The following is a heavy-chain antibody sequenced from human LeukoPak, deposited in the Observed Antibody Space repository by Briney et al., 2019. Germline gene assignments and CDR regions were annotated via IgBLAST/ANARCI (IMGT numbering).Heavy chain of an antibody. CDR1: GFTFSSYA. CDR3: AKGEDYDFWSGSYYFDY. D-gene: IGHD3-3*01. Sequence: RGSLRLSCAASGFTFSSYAMSWVRQAPGKGLEWVSAISGSGGSTYYADSVKGRFTISRDNSKNTLYLQMNSLRAEDTAVYYCAKGEDYDFWSGSYYFDYWGQGTLVTVSS. CDR2: ISGSGGST. J-gene: IGHJ4*02. V-gene: IGHV3-23*01.